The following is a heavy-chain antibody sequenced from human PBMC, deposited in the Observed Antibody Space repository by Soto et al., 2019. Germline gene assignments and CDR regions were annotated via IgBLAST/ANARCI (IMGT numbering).Heavy chain of an antibody. V-gene: IGHV3-23*01. Sequence: GGSLRLSCAASGFTFSSYAMSWVRQAPGKGLEWVSAISGSGGSTYYADSVKGRFTISRDNSKNTPYLQMNSLRAEDTAVYYCAKVADTAMVKRDYYYYGMDVWGQGTTVTVSS. CDR1: GFTFSSYA. J-gene: IGHJ6*02. CDR3: AKVADTAMVKRDYYYYGMDV. D-gene: IGHD5-18*01. CDR2: ISGSGGST.